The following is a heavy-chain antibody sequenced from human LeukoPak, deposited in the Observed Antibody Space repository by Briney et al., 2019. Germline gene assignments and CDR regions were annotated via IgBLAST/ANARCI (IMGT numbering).Heavy chain of an antibody. Sequence: SETLSLTCTVSGGSISSYYWSWIRQPAGKGLEWIGYIYYSGSTNYNPSLKSRVTISVDTSKNQFSLKLSSVTAADTAVYYCARGVLWFGKFDYWGQGTLVIVSS. V-gene: IGHV4-59*01. J-gene: IGHJ4*02. CDR2: IYYSGST. CDR3: ARGVLWFGKFDY. CDR1: GGSISSYY. D-gene: IGHD3-10*01.